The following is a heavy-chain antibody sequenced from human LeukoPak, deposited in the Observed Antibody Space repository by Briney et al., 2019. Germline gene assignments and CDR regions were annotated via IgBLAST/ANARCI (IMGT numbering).Heavy chain of an antibody. CDR1: GGSFSGYY. Sequence: SETLSLTCAVYGGSFSGYYWSWLRQPPGKGLEGIGEINHSGSTNYNPSLKSRVTIPVDTSKNQFSLKLSSVTAADTAVYYCARGTVVPAAIVDYWGQGTLVTVSS. D-gene: IGHD2-2*01. J-gene: IGHJ4*02. V-gene: IGHV4-34*01. CDR2: INHSGST. CDR3: ARGTVVPAAIVDY.